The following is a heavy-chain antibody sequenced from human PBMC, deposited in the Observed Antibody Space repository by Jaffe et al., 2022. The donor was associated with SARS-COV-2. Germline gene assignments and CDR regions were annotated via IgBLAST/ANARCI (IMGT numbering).Heavy chain of an antibody. Sequence: EVQLVESGGGLVKPGGSLRLSCAASGFTFTNAWMTWVRQAPGKGLEWVGRIKSKTDGETTDYAAPVKGRFSISRDDSKNTLYLQMNSLKSEDTAVYYCTTDPGYEAVFDFWGQGTLVTVSS. CDR3: TTDPGYEAVFDF. V-gene: IGHV3-15*01. D-gene: IGHD5-12*01. CDR2: IKSKTDGETT. J-gene: IGHJ4*02. CDR1: GFTFTNAW.